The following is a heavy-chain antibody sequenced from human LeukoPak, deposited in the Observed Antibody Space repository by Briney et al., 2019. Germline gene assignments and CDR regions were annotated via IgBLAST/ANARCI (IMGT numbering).Heavy chain of an antibody. CDR2: FVYRGST. Sequence: LETLSLTRTLSGFSTSSVYYWGWFRQPPGKGLGWTGRFVYRGSTYYNPSLKSRITISVDTSKNQFSLKLSSVTAAHTAVYYCARDSALAQAAMFDYWGQGTLVTVSS. CDR1: GFSTSSVYY. J-gene: IGHJ4*02. CDR3: ARDSALAQAAMFDY. V-gene: IGHV4-38-2*02. D-gene: IGHD6-25*01.